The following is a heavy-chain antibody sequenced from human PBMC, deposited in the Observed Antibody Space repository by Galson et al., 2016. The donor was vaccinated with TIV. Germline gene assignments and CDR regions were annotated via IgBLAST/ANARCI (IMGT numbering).Heavy chain of an antibody. CDR2: ISYDGSND. CDR1: GFIFSDYS. D-gene: IGHD6-19*01. V-gene: IGHV3-30*04. CDR3: ARDESSGLIDS. J-gene: IGHJ4*02. Sequence: SLRLSCGASGFIFSDYSMHWVRQAPGKGLEWVALISYDGSNDFYADSVKGRFTISKDNSKNTLDLQMNSLRAEDTAVYYCARDESSGLIDSWGQGTLVSVS.